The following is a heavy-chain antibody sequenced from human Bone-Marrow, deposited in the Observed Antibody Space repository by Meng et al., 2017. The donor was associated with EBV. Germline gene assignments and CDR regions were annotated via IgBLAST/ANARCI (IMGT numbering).Heavy chain of an antibody. CDR3: ARKGGLGGWFDP. D-gene: IGHD3-16*01. CDR1: GGTFSSYA. J-gene: IGHJ5*02. Sequence: QGQLVQYGVSVKKAGSSVKVSCKASGGTFSSYAISWVRQAPGQGLEWMGGIIPIFGTANYEQKFQGRVTITADESTSTAYMELSSLRSEDTAVYYCARKGGLGGWFDPWGQGTLVTVSS. CDR2: IIPIFGTA. V-gene: IGHV1-69*01.